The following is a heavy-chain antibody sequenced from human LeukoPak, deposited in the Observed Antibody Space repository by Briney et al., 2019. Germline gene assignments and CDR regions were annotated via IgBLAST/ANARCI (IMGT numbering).Heavy chain of an antibody. D-gene: IGHD3-22*01. Sequence: ASVKVSCKASGYTFTSYYMHWVRQAPGQGLEWMGIINPSGGSTSYAQKFQGRVTITADKSTSTAYMELSSLRSEDTAVYYCARLYDSSGYYYLYYFDYWGQGTLVTVSS. CDR1: GYTFTSYY. CDR2: INPSGGST. CDR3: ARLYDSSGYYYLYYFDY. V-gene: IGHV1-46*01. J-gene: IGHJ4*02.